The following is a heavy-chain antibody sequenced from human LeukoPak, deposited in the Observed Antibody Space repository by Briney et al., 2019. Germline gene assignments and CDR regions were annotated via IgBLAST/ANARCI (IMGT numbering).Heavy chain of an antibody. CDR2: IYYRGST. CDR3: ARFSDASTPGWFDP. V-gene: IGHV4-31*03. CDR1: GGSISSGGYY. Sequence: SQTLSLTCTVSGGSISSGGYYWSWIRQHPGKGLEWIGYIYYRGSTYYNPSLKSRVTISVDTSKNQFSLKLSSVTAADTAVYYCARFSDASTPGWFDPWGQGTLVTVSS. J-gene: IGHJ5*02. D-gene: IGHD2-15*01.